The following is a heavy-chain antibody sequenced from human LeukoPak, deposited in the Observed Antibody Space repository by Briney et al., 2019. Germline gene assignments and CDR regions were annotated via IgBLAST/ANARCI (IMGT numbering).Heavy chain of an antibody. CDR1: GYRFSSYW. CDR2: IYPGDSDT. D-gene: IGHD3-16*01. Sequence: GESLKISCKGSGYRFSSYWIAWVRQMPGKGLEWVGVIYPGDSDTRYGPSFQGQVFISVDNSISTAYLHWNSLKASDTAMYYCANLLCGSPPQSLDYWGQGTLVTVAS. CDR3: ANLLCGSPPQSLDY. V-gene: IGHV5-51*01. J-gene: IGHJ4*02.